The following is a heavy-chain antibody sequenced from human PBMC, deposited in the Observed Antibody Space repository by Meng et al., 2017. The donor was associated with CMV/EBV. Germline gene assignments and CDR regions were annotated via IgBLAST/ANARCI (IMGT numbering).Heavy chain of an antibody. CDR2: IYSTGGT. Sequence: QVRLQESGPGRVRPSETLSLTCTVSGGFFSGFFWTWIRQPAGKGLEWIGRIYSTGGTNYNPSFESRVTISLDGSNNQFSLKLNSVTAADTAIYYCARERGDDSGYNFDSWGQGTLVTVSS. D-gene: IGHD3-22*01. CDR1: GGFFSGFF. V-gene: IGHV4-4*07. CDR3: ARERGDDSGYNFDS. J-gene: IGHJ4*02.